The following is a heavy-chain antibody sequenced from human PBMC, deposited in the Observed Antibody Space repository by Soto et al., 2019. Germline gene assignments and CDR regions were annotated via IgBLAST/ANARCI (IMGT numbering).Heavy chain of an antibody. D-gene: IGHD2-2*01. CDR2: IYYSGST. V-gene: IGHV4-39*01. Sequence: PSETLSLTCTVSGGSISSSSYYWGWIHQPPGKGLEWIGSIYYSGSTYYNPSLKSRVTISVDTSKYQFSLKLSSVTAADTAVYYCARSLGYCSSTSCYGVTIDYWGQGTLVTVSS. CDR1: GGSISSSSYY. J-gene: IGHJ4*02. CDR3: ARSLGYCSSTSCYGVTIDY.